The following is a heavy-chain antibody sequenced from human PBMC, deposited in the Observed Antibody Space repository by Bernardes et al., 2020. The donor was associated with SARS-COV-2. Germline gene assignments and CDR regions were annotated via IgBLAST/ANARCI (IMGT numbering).Heavy chain of an antibody. J-gene: IGHJ5*02. V-gene: IGHV3-30-3*01. D-gene: IGHD1-26*01. CDR2: ISYDGSNK. CDR1: GFTFSSYA. Sequence: GGSLRLSCAASGFTFSSYAMHWVRQAPGKGLEWVAVISYDGSNKYYADSVKGRFTISRDNSKNTLYLQMNSLRAEDTAVYYCPRPCSGIYFSWFDPWGQGTLVTGSS. CDR3: PRPCSGIYFSWFDP.